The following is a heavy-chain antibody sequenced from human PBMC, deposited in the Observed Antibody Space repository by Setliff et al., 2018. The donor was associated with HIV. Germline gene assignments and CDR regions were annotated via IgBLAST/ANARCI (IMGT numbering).Heavy chain of an antibody. D-gene: IGHD2-15*01. CDR1: GFVFSNYA. Sequence: GGSLRLSCAASGFVFSNYAMNWVRQAPGKGLEWVASITTSSGYFSYSDSVKGRFTISRDNTKSSLYLRMNSLRAEDTAVYYCARVPVVVVPAALSANSYSGSWGQGTLVTVSS. CDR2: ITTSSGYF. J-gene: IGHJ5*02. V-gene: IGHV3-21*01. CDR3: ARVPVVVVPAALSANSYSGS.